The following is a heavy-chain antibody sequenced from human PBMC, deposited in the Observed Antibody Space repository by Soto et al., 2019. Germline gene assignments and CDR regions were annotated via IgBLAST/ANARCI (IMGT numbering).Heavy chain of an antibody. V-gene: IGHV3-48*01. D-gene: IGHD3-10*01. Sequence: SGGSLRLSCAASGFTFSSYSMNWVRQAPGKGLEWVSYISSSSSTIYYADSVKGRFTISRDNAKNSLYLQMNSLRAEDTAVYYCARALPDYGSGSYYTSPFFDYWGQGTLVTVSS. J-gene: IGHJ4*02. CDR1: GFTFSSYS. CDR2: ISSSSSTI. CDR3: ARALPDYGSGSYYTSPFFDY.